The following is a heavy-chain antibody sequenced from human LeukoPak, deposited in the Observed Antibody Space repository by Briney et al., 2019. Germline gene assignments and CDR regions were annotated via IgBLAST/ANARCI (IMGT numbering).Heavy chain of an antibody. Sequence: SETLSLTCTVSGGSISSYYWSWIRQPPGKGLEWIGYIYYSGSTNYNPSLKSRVTISVDTSKNQFSLKLSSVTAADTAVYYCARGRGQILWFGREDYCGMDVWGQGTTVTVSS. J-gene: IGHJ6*02. CDR1: GGSISSYY. CDR3: ARGRGQILWFGREDYCGMDV. CDR2: IYYSGST. D-gene: IGHD3-10*01. V-gene: IGHV4-59*01.